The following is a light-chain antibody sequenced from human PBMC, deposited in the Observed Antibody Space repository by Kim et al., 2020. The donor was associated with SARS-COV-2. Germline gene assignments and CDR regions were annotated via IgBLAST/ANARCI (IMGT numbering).Light chain of an antibody. CDR1: SSDVGGYNY. CDR2: DVS. J-gene: IGLJ2*01. V-gene: IGLV2-11*01. Sequence: PGQSVTISCAGTSSDVGGYNYVSWYQQHPGKAPKLMIYDVSKRPSGVPDRFSGSKSGNTASLTISGLQAEDEADYYCCSYAGTVVFGGGTQLTVL. CDR3: CSYAGTVV.